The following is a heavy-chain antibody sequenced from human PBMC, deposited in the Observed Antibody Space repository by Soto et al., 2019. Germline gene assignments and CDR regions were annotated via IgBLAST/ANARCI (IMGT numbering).Heavy chain of an antibody. CDR3: ARAKTVGATTEGIYYYYGMDV. J-gene: IGHJ6*02. V-gene: IGHV1-69*01. D-gene: IGHD1-26*01. CDR2: IIPIFVTA. Sequence: QVQLVQSGAEVKKPGSSVKVSCKASGGTFSSYAISWVRQAPGQGLEWMGGIIPIFVTATYAHKFQGRVTITGDESTSTAYMELSSLRSGDTAVNYWARAKTVGATTEGIYYYYGMDVWGQGPKVTVSS. CDR1: GGTFSSYA.